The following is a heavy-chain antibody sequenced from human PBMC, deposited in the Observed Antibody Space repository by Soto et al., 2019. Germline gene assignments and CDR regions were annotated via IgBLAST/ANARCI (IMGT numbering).Heavy chain of an antibody. CDR1: GVTFSNAW. CDR2: IKSKPDGATT. D-gene: IGHD3-10*01. CDR3: TTSMVRGXITRSGLDY. V-gene: IGHV3-15*07. J-gene: IGHJ4*02. Sequence: GGSLRLSCAASGVTFSNAWMNWVRQAPGKGLQWVGRIKSKPDGATTDSAAPVKRTFTISTDDSKNTLYLQMNSLNTADTAVYYCTTSMVRGXITRSGLDYWGQGT.